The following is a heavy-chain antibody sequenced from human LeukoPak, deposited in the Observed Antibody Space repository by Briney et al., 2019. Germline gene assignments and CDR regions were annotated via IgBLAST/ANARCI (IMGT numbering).Heavy chain of an antibody. CDR1: GYTFTSYD. D-gene: IGHD4-17*01. J-gene: IGHJ6*03. Sequence: GASVKVSCKASGYTFTSYDINWVRQATGQGLEWMGWMNPNSGNTGYAQKFQGRVTMTRNTSISTAYMELSSLRSEDTAVYYCARESNYGDPRVYYYYMDVWGKGTTVTVS. CDR2: MNPNSGNT. CDR3: ARESNYGDPRVYYYYMDV. V-gene: IGHV1-8*01.